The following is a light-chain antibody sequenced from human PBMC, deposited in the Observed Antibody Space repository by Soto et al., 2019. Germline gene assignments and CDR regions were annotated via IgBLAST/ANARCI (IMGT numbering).Light chain of an antibody. CDR3: QQYGSAPRT. CDR2: GAS. Sequence: EIVFTQSPCTLSLSTGERATLSCRASQSVSSSFLSWYQQKPGQSPRLLIYGASGRATGIPDRFSGSGSGTDFTLTISSLEPEDFAVYYCQQYGSAPRTFGEGTKVDIK. CDR1: QSVSSSF. J-gene: IGKJ1*01. V-gene: IGKV3-20*01.